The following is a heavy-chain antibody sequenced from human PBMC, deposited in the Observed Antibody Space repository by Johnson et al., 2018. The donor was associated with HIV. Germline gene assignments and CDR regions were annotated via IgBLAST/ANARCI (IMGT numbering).Heavy chain of an antibody. Sequence: QVHLVESGGGVVRPGESLRLSCAASGFTFDEHGMSWVRQAPGKGLEWVAVIWYDGHFTYYGESVKGRFTISRDNSKNTLFLEMNSLTAEDTGLYYCARGATRYKTDVSKYDGAFDIWGQGTMVTVS. CDR2: IWYDGHFT. CDR1: GFTFDEHG. D-gene: IGHD2-2*02. V-gene: IGHV3-33*08. CDR3: ARGATRYKTDVSKYDGAFDI. J-gene: IGHJ3*02.